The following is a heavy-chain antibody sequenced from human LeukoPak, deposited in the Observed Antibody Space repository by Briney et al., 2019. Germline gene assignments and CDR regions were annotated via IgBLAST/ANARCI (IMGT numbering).Heavy chain of an antibody. CDR2: INPSGGST. Sequence: ASVKVSCKASGYTLTSYYMDWVRQAPGQGLEWMGIINPSGGSTSYAQKFQGRVTMTRDTATRTVYMELSSRRSEDTAVYYCGGGYGPRCWFDPWGEGTLVAVS. J-gene: IGHJ5*02. CDR1: GYTLTSYY. CDR3: GGGYGPRCWFDP. V-gene: IGHV1-46*01. D-gene: IGHD3-16*01.